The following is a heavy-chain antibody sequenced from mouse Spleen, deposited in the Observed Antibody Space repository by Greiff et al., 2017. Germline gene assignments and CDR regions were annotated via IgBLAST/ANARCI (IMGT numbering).Heavy chain of an antibody. CDR3: ARNEGYYGSSYGYFDV. J-gene: IGHJ1*01. V-gene: IGHV2-2*02. CDR2: IWSGGST. CDR1: GFSLTSYG. D-gene: IGHD1-1*01. Sequence: VQLKESGPGLVQPSQSLSITCTVSGFSLTSYGVHWVRQSPGKGLEWLGVIWSGGSTDYNAAFISRLSISKDNSKSQVFFKMNSLQANDTAIYYCARNEGYYGSSYGYFDVWGAGTTVTVSS.